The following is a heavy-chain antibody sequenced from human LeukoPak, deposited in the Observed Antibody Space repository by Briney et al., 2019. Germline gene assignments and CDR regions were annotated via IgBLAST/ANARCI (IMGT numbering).Heavy chain of an antibody. J-gene: IGHJ4*02. V-gene: IGHV3-21*01. CDR1: GFTFSSYS. CDR2: ISSSSSYI. CDR3: ARDFIGYYYDSSGYYPYYFDY. D-gene: IGHD3-22*01. Sequence: PGGSLRLSCAASGFTFSSYSMNWVRQAPGKGLEWVSSISSSSSYIYYADSVKGRFTISRDNAKNSLYLQMNSLRAEDTAVYYCARDFIGYYYDSSGYYPYYFDYWGQGTLVTVSS.